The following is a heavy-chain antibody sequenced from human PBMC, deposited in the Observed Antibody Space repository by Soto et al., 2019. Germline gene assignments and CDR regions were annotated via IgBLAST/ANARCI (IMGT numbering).Heavy chain of an antibody. CDR1: GFAFSSFL. Sequence: PGGSLRLSCAASGFAFSSFLMHWVRQAPGKGLEWVAVTSYDGNSKYYADSVKGRFTISRDNSKNTMFLQMNSLRPEDTAVYFCARDRTGGASPFFDSWGQGTLVTVSS. CDR3: ARDRTGGASPFFDS. D-gene: IGHD3-10*01. V-gene: IGHV3-30-3*01. J-gene: IGHJ4*02. CDR2: TSYDGNSK.